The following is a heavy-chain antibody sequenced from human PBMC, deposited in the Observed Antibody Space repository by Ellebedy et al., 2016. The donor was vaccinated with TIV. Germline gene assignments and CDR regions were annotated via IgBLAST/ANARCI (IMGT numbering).Heavy chain of an antibody. Sequence: GESLKISCEASGFTVSASYLSWVRQAPGKGLEWVSTIYSGGSTNYADSVKGRFTISRHSSKNMLYLQMNALRLEDTAVYYCARERRDGYSFRFDPWGQGTLVTVSS. CDR3: ARERRDGYSFRFDP. CDR2: IYSGGST. CDR1: GFTVSASY. J-gene: IGHJ5*02. V-gene: IGHV3-53*04. D-gene: IGHD5-24*01.